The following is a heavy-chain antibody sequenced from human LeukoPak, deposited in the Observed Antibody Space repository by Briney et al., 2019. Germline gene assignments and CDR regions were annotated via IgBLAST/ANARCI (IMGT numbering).Heavy chain of an antibody. CDR3: LVTTRSRGFDY. CDR2: IRQDGSVQ. CDR1: GFTFSSYW. Sequence: GGSLRLSCAASGFTFSSYWVSWVRQAPGKGLEWVANIRQDGSVQNYVDSVKGRFTISRDNPKNSVYLQMSSLRAEDTAVYYCLVTTRSRGFDYWGQGTLATVSS. D-gene: IGHD1/OR15-1a*01. V-gene: IGHV3-7*01. J-gene: IGHJ4*02.